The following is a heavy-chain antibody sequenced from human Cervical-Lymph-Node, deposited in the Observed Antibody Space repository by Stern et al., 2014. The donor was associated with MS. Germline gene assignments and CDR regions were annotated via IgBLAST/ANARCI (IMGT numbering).Heavy chain of an antibody. CDR3: ARGRGGNYRYYFDY. CDR1: GFTFSSYS. J-gene: IGHJ4*02. Sequence: EVQLVESGGGLVKPGGSLRLSCAASGFTFSSYSMNWVRQAPGKGLEGVACISSGGSYIYYADSLKGRFTISRDNAKNSLYLQMNSLRAEDTAVYYCARGRGGNYRYYFDYGGQGTLVTVSS. CDR2: ISSGGSYI. V-gene: IGHV3-21*01. D-gene: IGHD4-23*01.